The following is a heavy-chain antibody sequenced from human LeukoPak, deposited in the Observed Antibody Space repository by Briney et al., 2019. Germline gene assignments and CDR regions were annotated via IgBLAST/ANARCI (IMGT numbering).Heavy chain of an antibody. D-gene: IGHD3-10*01. CDR3: ARSWEFGELLIDY. Sequence: SETLSLTCAVYGGSFSGYYWSWIRQPPGKGLEWIGEINHSGSTNYNPSLKSRVTISVDTSKNQFSLKLRSVTAADTAVYYCARSWEFGELLIDYWGQGTLVTVSS. J-gene: IGHJ4*02. CDR1: GGSFSGYY. V-gene: IGHV4-34*01. CDR2: INHSGST.